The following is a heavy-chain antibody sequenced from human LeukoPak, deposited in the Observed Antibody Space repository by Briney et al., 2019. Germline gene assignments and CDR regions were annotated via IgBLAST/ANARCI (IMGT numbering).Heavy chain of an antibody. CDR2: MNPNSGNT. J-gene: IGHJ5*02. V-gene: IGHV1-8*01. D-gene: IGHD2-15*01. CDR3: ARAIGYCSGGSCHGGYWFDP. CDR1: GYTFTSYD. Sequence: EASVRVSCKASGYTFTSYDINWVRQAPGQGLEWMGWMNPNSGNTGYAQKFQGRVTMTRNTSISTAYMELSSLRSEDTAVYYCARAIGYCSGGSCHGGYWFDPWGQGTLVTVSS.